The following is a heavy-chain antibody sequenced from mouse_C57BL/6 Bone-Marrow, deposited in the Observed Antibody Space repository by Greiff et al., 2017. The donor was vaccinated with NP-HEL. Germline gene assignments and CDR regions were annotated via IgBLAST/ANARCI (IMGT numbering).Heavy chain of an antibody. D-gene: IGHD1-1*01. CDR2: INYDGSST. CDR3: ARDGYYGYYFDY. Sequence: EVKLMESEGGLVQPGSSMKLSCTASGFTLSDYYMAWVRQVPEKGLEWVANINYDGSSTYYLDSLKSRFIISRDNAKNILYLQMSSLKSEDTATYYCARDGYYGYYFDYWGQGTTLTVSS. J-gene: IGHJ2*01. CDR1: GFTLSDYY. V-gene: IGHV5-16*01.